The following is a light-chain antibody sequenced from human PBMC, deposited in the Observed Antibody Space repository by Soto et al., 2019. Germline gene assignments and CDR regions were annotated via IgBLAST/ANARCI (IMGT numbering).Light chain of an antibody. CDR3: QQSSTSIT. J-gene: IGKJ5*01. Sequence: IVLTQSPATLSLWPGETAILSCRASQTVSSYLSWYQHKPGQAPRLLIYDASKRAPGIPARFSGSGSGTDFTLTIGSLGPEDVAVYYCQQSSTSITFGQGTRLEIE. CDR1: QTVSSY. CDR2: DAS. V-gene: IGKV3-11*01.